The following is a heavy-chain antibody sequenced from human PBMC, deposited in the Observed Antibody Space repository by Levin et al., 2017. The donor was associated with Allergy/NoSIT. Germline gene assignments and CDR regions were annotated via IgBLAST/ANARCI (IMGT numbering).Heavy chain of an antibody. Sequence: SGPTLVKPTQTLTLTCTFSGFSLSTSGVAVGWIRQPPGKALEWLALIYWDDDKRYSPSLKSRLTTTKDTSKNQVVLTMTSMDPVDTATYYCAHKRTTGVFDYWGQGTLVTVSS. D-gene: IGHD4-23*01. CDR1: GFSLSTSGVA. CDR2: IYWDDDK. V-gene: IGHV2-5*02. CDR3: AHKRTTGVFDY. J-gene: IGHJ4*02.